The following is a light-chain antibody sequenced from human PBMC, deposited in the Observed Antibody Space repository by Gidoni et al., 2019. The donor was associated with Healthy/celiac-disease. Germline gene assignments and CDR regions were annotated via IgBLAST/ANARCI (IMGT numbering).Light chain of an antibody. J-gene: IGLJ2*01. CDR2: DNN. Sequence: QSVLTQPPSVSGAPGQRVTISCTGSSSNIGAGYDVHWYQQLPETAPKLLIYDNNNRPPGVPDRCSGAKSGTSAALAIAGLQAEEEADDYCRSYDSSLSGSVFGGGTKLTVL. CDR3: RSYDSSLSGSV. CDR1: SSNIGAGYD. V-gene: IGLV1-40*01.